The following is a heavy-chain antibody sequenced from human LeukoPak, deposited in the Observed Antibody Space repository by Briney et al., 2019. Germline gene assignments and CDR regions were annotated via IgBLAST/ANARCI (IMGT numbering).Heavy chain of an antibody. D-gene: IGHD4-23*01. Sequence: SETLSLTCAVYGGSFSGYYWSWIRQPPGKGLEWIGEINHSGSTNYNPSLKSRVTISVDTSKNQFSLKLSSVTAADTAVHYCARDLHYGGNSGVGYWGQGTLVTVSS. CDR1: GGSFSGYY. V-gene: IGHV4-34*01. CDR2: INHSGST. CDR3: ARDLHYGGNSGVGY. J-gene: IGHJ4*02.